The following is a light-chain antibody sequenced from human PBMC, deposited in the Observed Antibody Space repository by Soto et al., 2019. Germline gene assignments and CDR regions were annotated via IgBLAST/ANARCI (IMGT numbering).Light chain of an antibody. CDR3: CSYAGTNTFV. CDR2: EGN. Sequence: QSALTQPASVSWSPGQSITISCTGTSSDVGSYNLVSWYQQHPGKAPKLMIYEGNKRPSGVSNRFSGSKSANTASLTISGLQTEDEADYYCCSYAGTNTFVFGTGTKLTVL. V-gene: IGLV2-23*01. CDR1: SSDVGSYNL. J-gene: IGLJ1*01.